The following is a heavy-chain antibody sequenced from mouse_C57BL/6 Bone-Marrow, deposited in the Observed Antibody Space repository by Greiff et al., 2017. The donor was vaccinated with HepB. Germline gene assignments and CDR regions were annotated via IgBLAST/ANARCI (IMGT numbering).Heavy chain of an antibody. CDR2: ISSGGSYT. V-gene: IGHV5-6*01. Sequence: EVMLVESGGDLVKPGGSLKLSCAASGFTFSSYGMSWVRQTPDKRLEWVATISSGGSYTYYPDSVKGRFTISRDNAKNTLYLQMSSLKSEDTAMYYCARPYSNFAWFAYWGQGTLVTVSA. CDR1: GFTFSSYG. CDR3: ARPYSNFAWFAY. D-gene: IGHD2-5*01. J-gene: IGHJ3*01.